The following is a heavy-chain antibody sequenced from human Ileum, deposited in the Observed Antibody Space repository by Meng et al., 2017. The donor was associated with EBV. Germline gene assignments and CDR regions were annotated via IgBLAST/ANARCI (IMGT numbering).Heavy chain of an antibody. Sequence: VQLQESGPGLVKPSETRSIPCAGSGGSISRSDWWSWVRQPPGKGLEWIGETSHSGSTNYSPSLKSRVTISLDKSKNQLSLKLNSVTAADTAVYYCASSDYYRSDYWGQGTLVTVSS. V-gene: IGHV4-4*02. CDR2: TSHSGST. J-gene: IGHJ4*02. CDR3: ASSDYYRSDY. CDR1: GGSISRSDW. D-gene: IGHD3-22*01.